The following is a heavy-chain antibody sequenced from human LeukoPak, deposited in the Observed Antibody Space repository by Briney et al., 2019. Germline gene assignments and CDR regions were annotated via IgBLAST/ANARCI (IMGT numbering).Heavy chain of an antibody. CDR3: AREPFWSGYYSNLHFDY. CDR1: QFNFNKFG. V-gene: IGHV3-23*01. CDR2: ISGNGGST. D-gene: IGHD3-3*01. J-gene: IGHJ4*02. Sequence: GGSLRLSCATSQFNFNKFGMTWVRQASGKGLEWVSSISGNGGSTQYADSVQGRFTISRDNAKNSLYLQMNSLRAEDTAVYYCAREPFWSGYYSNLHFDYWGQGTLVTVSS.